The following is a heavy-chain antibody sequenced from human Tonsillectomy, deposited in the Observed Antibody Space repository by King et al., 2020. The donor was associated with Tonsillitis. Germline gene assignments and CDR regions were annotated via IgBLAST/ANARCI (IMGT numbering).Heavy chain of an antibody. CDR3: ARHVSNYDSSGYYLGD. D-gene: IGHD3-22*01. CDR1: GYSFTSYW. Sequence: QLVQSGAEVKKPGESLRISCKGSGYSFTSYWISWVRQMPGKGLEWMGRIEPSDSYTNYSPSFQGHVSISADKSISTAYLQWSSLKAADTAMYYCARHVSNYDSSGYYLGDWGQGTLVTVSS. J-gene: IGHJ4*02. CDR2: IEPSDSYT. V-gene: IGHV5-10-1*03.